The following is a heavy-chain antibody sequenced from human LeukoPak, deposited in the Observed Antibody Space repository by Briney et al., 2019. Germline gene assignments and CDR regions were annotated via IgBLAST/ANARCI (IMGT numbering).Heavy chain of an antibody. D-gene: IGHD3-3*01. CDR2: INHSGST. CDR1: GGSFSDYY. Sequence: SETLSLTCAVYGGSFSDYYWTWIRQPPGKGLEWIGEINHSGSTNYEPSLKSRVTISVDTSKNQFSLKLTSVTAADTAVYYCARITIFGVVRYYYYMDVWGKGTAVTVSS. J-gene: IGHJ6*03. V-gene: IGHV4-34*01. CDR3: ARITIFGVVRYYYYMDV.